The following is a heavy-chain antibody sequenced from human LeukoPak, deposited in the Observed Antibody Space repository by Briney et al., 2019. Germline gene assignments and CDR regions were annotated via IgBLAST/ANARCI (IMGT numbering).Heavy chain of an antibody. J-gene: IGHJ4*02. D-gene: IGHD5-24*01. V-gene: IGHV3-23*01. CDR3: AKDMGQVPTSDFDY. CDR2: ISGSGGST. Sequence: PGGSLRLSCAASGFTFSSYAMSWVRQAPGKGPEWVSAISGSGGSTYYADSVKGRFSISRDNSKNTLYLQINSLRAEDTAVYYCAKDMGQVPTSDFDYWGQGTLVTVSS. CDR1: GFTFSSYA.